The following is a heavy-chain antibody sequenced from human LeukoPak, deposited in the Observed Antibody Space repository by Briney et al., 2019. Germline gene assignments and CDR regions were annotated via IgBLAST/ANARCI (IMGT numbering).Heavy chain of an antibody. D-gene: IGHD6-13*01. CDR3: AKPPGSSWYRPFDY. CDR2: ISNTGGST. CDR1: GFSFNTYA. Sequence: PGGSLRLSCAASGFSFNTYAMSWVRQAPGKGLEWVSAISNTGGSTYYADSVKGRFTISRDKSKNTLSLQMNSLRAEDTAVYYCAKPPGSSWYRPFDYWGQGTLVTVSS. V-gene: IGHV3-23*01. J-gene: IGHJ4*02.